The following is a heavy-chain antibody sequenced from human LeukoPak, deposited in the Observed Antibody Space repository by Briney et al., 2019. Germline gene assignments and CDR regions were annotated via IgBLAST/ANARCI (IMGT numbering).Heavy chain of an antibody. CDR1: GFTFSDYA. D-gene: IGHD4-17*01. Sequence: GGSLRLSCAASGFTFSDYAMHWVRHAPGKGLEYVSAISSNGGSTNYANSVKGRFSVSRDNSKNTLYVKMCSLRAEDMAVYYCARAIGLWPHGDYDQWGEGPRVTVS. V-gene: IGHV3-64*01. CDR2: ISSNGGST. J-gene: IGHJ5*02. CDR3: ARAIGLWPHGDYDQ.